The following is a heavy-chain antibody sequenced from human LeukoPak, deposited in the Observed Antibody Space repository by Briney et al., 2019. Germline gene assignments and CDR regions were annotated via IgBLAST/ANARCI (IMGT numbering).Heavy chain of an antibody. D-gene: IGHD6-19*01. V-gene: IGHV3-23*01. Sequence: GGSRRLSCAASGFTFSSYAMSWVRQAPGKGLEWVSAISGSGGSTYYADSVKGRFTISRDNSKNTLYLQMNSLRAEDTAVYYCAKDFGGSSGWYPNWFDPWGQGTLVTVSS. CDR2: ISGSGGST. J-gene: IGHJ5*02. CDR1: GFTFSSYA. CDR3: AKDFGGSSGWYPNWFDP.